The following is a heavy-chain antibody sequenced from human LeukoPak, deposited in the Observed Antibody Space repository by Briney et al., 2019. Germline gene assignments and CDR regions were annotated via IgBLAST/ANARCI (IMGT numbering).Heavy chain of an antibody. CDR1: GGSISSYY. CDR3: ARMGAIAGASANPDY. Sequence: SETLSLTCTVSGGSISSYYWSWIRQPPGKGLEWIGYIYYTGLTDYSPSLRGRVTMSVDTSMNQFSLKLSSVTAADTALYYCARMGAIAGASANPDYWGQGTLVTVSS. J-gene: IGHJ4*02. CDR2: IYYTGLT. D-gene: IGHD4/OR15-4a*01. V-gene: IGHV4-59*01.